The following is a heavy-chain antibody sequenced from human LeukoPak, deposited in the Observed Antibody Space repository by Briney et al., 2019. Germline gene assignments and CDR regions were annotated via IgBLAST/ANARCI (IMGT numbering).Heavy chain of an antibody. Sequence: SETLSLTCAVYGGSFSGYYWSWIRQPPGKGLEWIGEINDSGSTNYNPSLKSRVTISVDTSKNQFSLKLSSVTAADTAVYYCARHDIVVVPATHAFDIWGQGTMVTVSS. CDR1: GGSFSGYY. V-gene: IGHV4-34*01. J-gene: IGHJ3*02. CDR3: ARHDIVVVPATHAFDI. CDR2: INDSGST. D-gene: IGHD2-2*01.